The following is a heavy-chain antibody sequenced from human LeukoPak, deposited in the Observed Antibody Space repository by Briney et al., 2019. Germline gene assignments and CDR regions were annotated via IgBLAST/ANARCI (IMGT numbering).Heavy chain of an antibody. CDR3: SRAPHYGDYYYYGMDV. CDR2: INHSGST. CDR1: GGSFSGYY. J-gene: IGHJ6*02. D-gene: IGHD4-17*01. V-gene: IGHV4-34*01. Sequence: SETLSLTCAVYGGSFSGYYWSWIRQPPGKGLEWIGEINHSGSTNYNPSLKSRVTISVDTSKNQFSLKLSSVTAADTAVYYCSRAPHYGDYYYYGMDVWGQGTTVTVSS.